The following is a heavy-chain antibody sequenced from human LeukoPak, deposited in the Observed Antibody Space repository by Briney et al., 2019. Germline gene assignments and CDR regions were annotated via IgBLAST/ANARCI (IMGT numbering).Heavy chain of an antibody. V-gene: IGHV4-34*01. CDR2: INHSGST. Sequence: PSETLSLTCAVYGGSFSGYYWSSIRQPPGKGLEWIGEINHSGSTNYNPSLKSRVTISVDTSKNQFSLELSSVTAADTAVYYCAAGQYCTNGVCYTGDFDYWGQGTLVTVSS. CDR1: GGSFSGYY. D-gene: IGHD2-8*01. J-gene: IGHJ4*02. CDR3: AAGQYCTNGVCYTGDFDY.